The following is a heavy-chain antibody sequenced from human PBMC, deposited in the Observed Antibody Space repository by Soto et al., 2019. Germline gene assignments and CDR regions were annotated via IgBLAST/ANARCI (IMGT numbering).Heavy chain of an antibody. CDR2: IIPIFGTA. Sequence: QVQLVQSVAEVKKPGSSVKVSCKASGGTFSSYAISWVRQAPGQGLEWMGGIIPIFGTANYAQKFQGRVTLTADESTSTAYMELSSLRSEDTAVYYCARSPSTSYCSGGRCAWYFDLWGRGTLVTVSS. J-gene: IGHJ2*01. CDR3: ARSPSTSYCSGGRCAWYFDL. CDR1: GGTFSSYA. D-gene: IGHD2-15*01. V-gene: IGHV1-69*12.